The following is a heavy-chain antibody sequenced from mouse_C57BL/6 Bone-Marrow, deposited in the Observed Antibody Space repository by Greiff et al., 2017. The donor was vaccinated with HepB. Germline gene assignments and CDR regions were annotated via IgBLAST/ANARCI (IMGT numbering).Heavy chain of an antibody. J-gene: IGHJ4*01. V-gene: IGHV5-12*01. CDR1: GFTFSDYY. CDR3: ARFYYYGSSPYYAMDY. D-gene: IGHD1-1*01. CDR2: ISNGGGST. Sequence: EVKLVESGGGLVQPGGSLKLSCAASGFTFSDYYMYWVRQTPEKRLEWVAYISNGGGSTYYPDTVKGRFTISRDNAKNTLYLQMSRLKSEDTAMYYCARFYYYGSSPYYAMDYWGQGTSVTVSS.